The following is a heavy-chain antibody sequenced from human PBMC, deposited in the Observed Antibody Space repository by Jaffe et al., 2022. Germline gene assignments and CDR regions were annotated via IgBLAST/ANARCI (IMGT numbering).Heavy chain of an antibody. Sequence: QLQLQESGPGLVKPSETLSLTCTVSGGSISSSSYYWGWIRQPPGKGLEWIGSIYYSGSTYYNPSLKSRVTISVDTSKNQFSLKLSSVTAADTAVYYCARLASGHQYLLGWAFDIWGQGTMVTVSS. D-gene: IGHD1-26*01. J-gene: IGHJ3*02. CDR2: IYYSGST. CDR3: ARLASGHQYLLGWAFDI. V-gene: IGHV4-39*01. CDR1: GGSISSSSYY.